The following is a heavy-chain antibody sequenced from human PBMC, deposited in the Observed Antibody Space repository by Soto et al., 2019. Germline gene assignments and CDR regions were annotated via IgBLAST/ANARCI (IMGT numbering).Heavy chain of an antibody. CDR3: ARQLPSRDAYDI. J-gene: IGHJ3*02. Sequence: PGESLKISCKGSVYSFTSYWIGWVRQMPGKGLGWMGIIYPGDSATRYSPSFTGRVTISADKPISTASLHWRRLKASDTAMYYWARQLPSRDAYDIWVQGTMVTVSS. CDR1: VYSFTSYW. D-gene: IGHD3-10*01. CDR2: IYPGDSAT. V-gene: IGHV5-51*01.